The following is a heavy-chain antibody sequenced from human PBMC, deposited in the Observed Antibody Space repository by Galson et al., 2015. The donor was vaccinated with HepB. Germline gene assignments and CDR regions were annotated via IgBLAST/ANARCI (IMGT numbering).Heavy chain of an antibody. V-gene: IGHV3-11*01. D-gene: IGHD3-3*01. CDR2: ISSSGSTI. Sequence: LRLSCAASGFTFSDYYMSWIRQAPGKGLEWVSYISSSGSTIYYADSVKGRFTISRDNAKNSLYLQMNSLRAEDTAVYYCATIFGVGKNAFDIWGQGTMVTVSS. CDR1: GFTFSDYY. CDR3: ATIFGVGKNAFDI. J-gene: IGHJ3*02.